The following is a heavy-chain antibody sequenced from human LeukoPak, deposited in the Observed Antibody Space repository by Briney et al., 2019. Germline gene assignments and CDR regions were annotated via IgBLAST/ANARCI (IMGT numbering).Heavy chain of an antibody. V-gene: IGHV4-39*01. CDR1: GFTFSSYSMN. J-gene: IGHJ3*02. Sequence: PGGSLRLSCAASGFTFSSYSMNWVRQAPGKGLEWIGSLYYSGTMHYNPPLKSRVTISVDTSKNQFSLTLRSVAAADTAVFYCARRPVALHAFDIWGQGTMVTVSS. CDR2: LYYSGTM. CDR3: ARRPVALHAFDI. D-gene: IGHD2-21*01.